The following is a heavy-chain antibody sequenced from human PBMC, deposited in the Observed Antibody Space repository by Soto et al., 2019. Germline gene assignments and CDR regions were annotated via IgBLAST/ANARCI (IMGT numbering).Heavy chain of an antibody. D-gene: IGHD5-18*01. J-gene: IGHJ5*02. CDR1: GYTFTNND. V-gene: IGHV1-8*02. Sequence: ASVKVSCKASGYTFTNNDVSWVRQATGQGLEWMGWMNPGSGVTGYAQKFQGRVTMTRDISIATAYMELNSLTSEDTAIYYCARMESFGSLNWFDPWGQGTLVTVSS. CDR3: ARMESFGSLNWFDP. CDR2: MNPGSGVT.